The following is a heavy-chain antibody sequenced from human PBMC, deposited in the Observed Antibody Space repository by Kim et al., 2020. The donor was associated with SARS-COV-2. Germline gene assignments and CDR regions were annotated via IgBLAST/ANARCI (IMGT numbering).Heavy chain of an antibody. CDR1: GFTFSSYA. J-gene: IGHJ3*02. CDR2: ISYDGSNK. V-gene: IGHV3-30-3*01. CDR3: ATCVRGIADFWSGYPSVDI. D-gene: IGHD3-3*01. Sequence: GGSLRLSCAASGFTFSSYAMHWVRQAPGKGLEWVAVISYDGSNKYYADSVKGRFTISRDNAXNTLYLQMNSLRAEDTAXXYCATCVRGIADFWSGYPSVDIXXXGTXXXVSS.